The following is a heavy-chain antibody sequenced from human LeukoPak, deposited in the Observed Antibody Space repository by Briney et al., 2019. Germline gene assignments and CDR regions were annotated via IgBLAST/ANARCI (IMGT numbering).Heavy chain of an antibody. J-gene: IGHJ5*02. D-gene: IGHD2/OR15-2a*01. CDR3: ARDHLISWFDP. CDR1: GCSISSGSYY. V-gene: IGHV4-61*02. Sequence: SETLSLTCTVSGCSISSGSYYWSWIRQPAGKGLEWIGRIYTSGSTNYNPSLKTRVTISVATSKNQFSLKLSSVTAADTAVYYCARDHLISWFDPWGQGTLVTVSS. CDR2: IYTSGST.